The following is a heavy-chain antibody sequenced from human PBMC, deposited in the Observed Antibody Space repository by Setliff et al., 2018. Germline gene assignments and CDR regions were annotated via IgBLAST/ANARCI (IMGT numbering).Heavy chain of an antibody. V-gene: IGHV1-3*01. CDR2: INAGNGNT. Sequence: GASVKVSCKASGYSFTSYAMHWVRQAPGQRLEWMGWINAGNGNTKYSQKFQGRVTITRDTSARTAYMELSSLRSEDTAVYYCARTRGPGYSSGWNWFDPWGQGTLVTVS. J-gene: IGHJ5*02. CDR3: ARTRGPGYSSGWNWFDP. CDR1: GYSFTSYA. D-gene: IGHD6-19*01.